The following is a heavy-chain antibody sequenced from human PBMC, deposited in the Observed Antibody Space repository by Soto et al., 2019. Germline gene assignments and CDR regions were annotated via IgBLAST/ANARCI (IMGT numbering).Heavy chain of an antibody. V-gene: IGHV1-69*01. CDR2: IIPIFGTA. Sequence: QVQLVQSGAEVKKPGSSVKVSCKASGGTFSSYAISWVRQAPGQGLEWMGGIIPIFGTANYAQKFQGRVTITADESTSTAYMELRSLRSEDTAVYYCERLYCSGGSSCYEWGFDPWGQGTLVTVSS. D-gene: IGHD2-15*01. CDR1: GGTFSSYA. CDR3: ERLYCSGGSSCYEWGFDP. J-gene: IGHJ5*01.